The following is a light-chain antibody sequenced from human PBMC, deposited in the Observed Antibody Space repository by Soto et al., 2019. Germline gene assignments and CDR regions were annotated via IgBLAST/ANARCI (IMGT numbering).Light chain of an antibody. V-gene: IGKV1-9*01. J-gene: IGKJ1*01. CDR1: QGISTY. Sequence: DIQLTQSPSFLSASVGXRVTITCRASQGISTYLAWYQQKPGKAPKLLIYAASTLQSGVPSRFSGSGSGTEFTLTISSLQPEDFATYYCQQINNFPRTFGQGTKVDSK. CDR2: AAS. CDR3: QQINNFPRT.